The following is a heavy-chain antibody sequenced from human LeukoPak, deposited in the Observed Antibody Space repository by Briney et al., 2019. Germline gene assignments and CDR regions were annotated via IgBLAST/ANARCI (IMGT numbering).Heavy chain of an antibody. CDR2: ISYDGSNE. J-gene: IGHJ4*02. CDR1: GFTFSSYA. D-gene: IGHD2-2*01. V-gene: IGHV3-30-3*01. Sequence: PGRSLRLSCAASGFTFSSYAMHWVRQAPAKGLEWVAVISYDGSNEYYADSVKGRFTISRDNSKNTLYLQMNSLRAEDTAVYYCARDKEVPAAALFDYWGQGTLVTVSS. CDR3: ARDKEVPAAALFDY.